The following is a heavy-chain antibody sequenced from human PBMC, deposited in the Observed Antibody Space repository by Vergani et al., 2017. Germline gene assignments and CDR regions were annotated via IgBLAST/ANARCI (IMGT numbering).Heavy chain of an antibody. CDR1: GFTFDDYA. Sequence: EVQLVESGGGLVQPGRSLRLSCAASGFTFDDYAMHWVRQAPGKGLEWVSGISWNSGSIGYADSVKGRFTISRDNAKNSLYLQMNSLRAEDTAVYYCAKDLSYFDPGWGQGTTVTVSS. J-gene: IGHJ6*02. D-gene: IGHD3-9*01. CDR3: AKDLSYFDPG. V-gene: IGHV3-9*01. CDR2: ISWNSGSI.